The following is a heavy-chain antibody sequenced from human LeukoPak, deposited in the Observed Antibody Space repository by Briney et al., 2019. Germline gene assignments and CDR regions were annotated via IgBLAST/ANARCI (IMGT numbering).Heavy chain of an antibody. CDR3: ARVEGNIVTTTEGYFDY. J-gene: IGHJ4*02. Sequence: SGGSLRLSCAASGFTFSSYWMSWVRPAPGKGLEWVANIKQDGSEKYYVDSVKGRFTISRDNAKNSLYLQMNSLRAEDTAVYYCARVEGNIVTTTEGYFDYWGQGTLVTVSS. CDR2: IKQDGSEK. D-gene: IGHD5-12*01. CDR1: GFTFSSYW. V-gene: IGHV3-7*01.